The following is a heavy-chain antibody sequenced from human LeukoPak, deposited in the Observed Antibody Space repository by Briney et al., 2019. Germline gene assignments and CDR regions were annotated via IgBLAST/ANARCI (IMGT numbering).Heavy chain of an antibody. CDR1: GFTFSIYA. CDR3: AKDQSSGWYSDAFDI. J-gene: IGHJ3*02. V-gene: IGHV3-23*01. CDR2: ISGDVGGT. Sequence: GGSLRLSCAASGFTFSIYAMSWVRQAPGKGLEWVSTISGDVGGTYYADSVRGRFTISRDNSKNTLYLQMNSLRAEDTAVYYCAKDQSSGWYSDAFDIWGQGTMVTVSS. D-gene: IGHD6-19*01.